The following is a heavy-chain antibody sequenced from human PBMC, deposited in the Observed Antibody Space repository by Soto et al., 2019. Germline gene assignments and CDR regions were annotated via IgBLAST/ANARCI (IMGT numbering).Heavy chain of an antibody. CDR3: AKDLGYKTDYSESSFDTGTPFDH. V-gene: IGHV3-30*18. CDR2: MSYDGSKE. Sequence: QVQLVESGGGVVQPGRSLRLSCVASGFTFSSYGMHWVRQAPGKGLEWVAVMSYDGSKEDFADSVKGRFTISRDNPKSTLFLQMNSLRAEDTAMYYCAKDLGYKTDYSESSFDTGTPFDHWGQGTLVTVSS. D-gene: IGHD3-22*01. J-gene: IGHJ4*02. CDR1: GFTFSSYG.